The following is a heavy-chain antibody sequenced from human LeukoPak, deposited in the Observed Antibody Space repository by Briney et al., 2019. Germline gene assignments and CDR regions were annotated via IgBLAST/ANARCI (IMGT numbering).Heavy chain of an antibody. D-gene: IGHD3-22*01. V-gene: IGHV3-48*02. CDR2: ISTGSSTM. J-gene: IGHJ4*02. CDR1: GFTFSSYS. Sequence: PGGSLRLSCGASGFTFSSYSLTWVRQAPGKGLEWVSYISTGSSTMYYADSVKGRFTISRDNAKNSVYLQMNSLRDEDTAVYYCARGQDYYDASGRYWGQGTLVTVSS. CDR3: ARGQDYYDASGRY.